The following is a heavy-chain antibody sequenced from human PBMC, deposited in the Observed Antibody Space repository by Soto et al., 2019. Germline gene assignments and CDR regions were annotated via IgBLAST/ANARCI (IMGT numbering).Heavy chain of an antibody. D-gene: IGHD5-12*01. Sequence: QVHLQEAVPGLVKPSPTLSLNCTVSGGSVSSGDYSWTWIRQHPGKGLEWIGYSSYTGSTYYNPSLESRVSISVDTARTHFSLRLNSVTASDTAVYSCATTGGYGTPGDYWGQGTLATVSS. CDR1: GGSVSSGDYS. CDR3: ATTGGYGTPGDY. J-gene: IGHJ4*02. CDR2: SSYTGST. V-gene: IGHV4-31*03.